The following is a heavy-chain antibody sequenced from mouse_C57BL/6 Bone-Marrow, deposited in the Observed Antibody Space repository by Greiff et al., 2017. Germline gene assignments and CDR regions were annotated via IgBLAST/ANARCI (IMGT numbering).Heavy chain of an antibody. Sequence: QVQLKQSGPGLVQPSQSLSITCTVSGFSLTSYGVHWVRQSPGKGLAWLGVIWRGGSTDYNAAFMSRLSITNDNSKSQVFFKMNSLQADDTAIYYCAKTPHYYGSDYWYFDVWGTGTTVTVSS. CDR3: AKTPHYYGSDYWYFDV. CDR1: GFSLTSYG. J-gene: IGHJ1*03. CDR2: IWRGGST. V-gene: IGHV2-5*01. D-gene: IGHD1-1*01.